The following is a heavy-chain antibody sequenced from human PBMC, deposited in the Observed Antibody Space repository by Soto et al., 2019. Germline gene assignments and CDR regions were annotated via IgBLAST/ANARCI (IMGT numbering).Heavy chain of an antibody. V-gene: IGHV3-30*03. Sequence: GGSLRLSCVASVFSFKDVGMHWVRQTPGKGLEWVAAFSVDAGWKTDYADSVKGRFTISRDDSHNTLYLQMSSLRPEDTAVYYCADGFGSGNHPFSVYFRRWGQGTKLTVSS. CDR1: VFSFKDVG. J-gene: IGHJ1*01. CDR2: FSVDAGWKT. CDR3: ADGFGSGNHPFSVYFRR. D-gene: IGHD3-10*01.